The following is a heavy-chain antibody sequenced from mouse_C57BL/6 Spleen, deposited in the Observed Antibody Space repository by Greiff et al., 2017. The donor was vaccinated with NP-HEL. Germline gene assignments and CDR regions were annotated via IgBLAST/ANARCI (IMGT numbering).Heavy chain of an antibody. CDR3: ARTYDYDVYYYAMDY. CDR2: ISSGSSTI. CDR1: GFTFSDYG. J-gene: IGHJ4*01. V-gene: IGHV5-17*01. Sequence: EVKLVESGGGLVKPGGSLKLSCAASGFTFSDYGMHWVRQAPEKGLEWVAYISSGSSTIYYADTVKGRFTISRDNAKNTLFLQMTSLRSEDTAMYYCARTYDYDVYYYAMDYWGQGTSVTVSS. D-gene: IGHD2-4*01.